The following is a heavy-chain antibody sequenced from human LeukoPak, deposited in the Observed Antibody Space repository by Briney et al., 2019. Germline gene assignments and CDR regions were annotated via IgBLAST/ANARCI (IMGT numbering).Heavy chain of an antibody. CDR3: AKIRSGSPRSSFDY. CDR2: ISSSGGST. CDR1: GFTFSSYA. J-gene: IGHJ4*02. V-gene: IGHV3-23*01. D-gene: IGHD3-10*01. Sequence: GGSLRLSCAASGFTFSSYAMNWVRQAPGKGLEWGSGISSSGGSTSYADSVKGRFTISRDNSKNTLYLQMNSLRAEDTAVYYCAKIRSGSPRSSFDYWGQGTLVTVSS.